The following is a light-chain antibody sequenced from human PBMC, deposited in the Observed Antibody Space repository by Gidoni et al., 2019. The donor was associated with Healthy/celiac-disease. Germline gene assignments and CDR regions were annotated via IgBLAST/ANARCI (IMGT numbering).Light chain of an antibody. V-gene: IGKV3-20*01. Sequence: DIVLTQSPVSLSLSPGERATLSCRASQSVSSSYLAWYQQKPGQAPRLLIYGASSRATGIPDFTLTISRLEPEDVAVYYCQQDGSSTWTFGQGTKVEIK. CDR2: GAS. CDR1: QSVSSSY. CDR3: QQDGSSTWT. J-gene: IGKJ1*01.